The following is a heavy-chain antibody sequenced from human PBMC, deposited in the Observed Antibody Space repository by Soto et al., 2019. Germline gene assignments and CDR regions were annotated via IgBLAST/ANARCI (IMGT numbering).Heavy chain of an antibody. D-gene: IGHD1-26*01. V-gene: IGHV3-74*01. J-gene: IGHJ6*02. CDR1: GFTLSNFW. CDR3: ARGGRYRENYYFGMDV. CDR2: INSDGGST. Sequence: HPGGSLRLSCAASGFTLSNFWMHWVRQAPGKGLERVSRINSDGGSTSYVDSVKGRFTISRDNANNTLYLEMNSLRAEDTAVYFCARGGRYRENYYFGMDVWGQGTTVTVSS.